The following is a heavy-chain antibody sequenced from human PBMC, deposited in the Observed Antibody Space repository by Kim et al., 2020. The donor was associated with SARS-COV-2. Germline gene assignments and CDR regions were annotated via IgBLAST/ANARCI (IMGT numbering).Heavy chain of an antibody. CDR3: AANNWNDVGYYYGMDV. Sequence: VKGRVTSSRDNSKNTLYLQMNSLRAEDTAVYYCAANNWNDVGYYYGMDVWGQGTTVTVSS. D-gene: IGHD1-20*01. J-gene: IGHJ6*02. V-gene: IGHV3-33*03.